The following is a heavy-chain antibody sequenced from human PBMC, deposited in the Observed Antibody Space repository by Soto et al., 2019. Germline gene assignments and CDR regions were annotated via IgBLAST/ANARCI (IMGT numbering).Heavy chain of an antibody. V-gene: IGHV3-30*14. CDR2: VSHDGKSG. CDR1: GFTFSSYA. J-gene: IGHJ4*02. Sequence: QVQLVESGGGVVQPGRSLRLSCAASGFTFSSYAMHWVRRAPGKGLEWVAAVSHDGKSGFYADSVSGRFTVSRDNSNNLVYLQMDRLGPEETALFYCARLDKFNGGWSWGQGTAVTVSS. D-gene: IGHD6-19*01. CDR3: ARLDKFNGGWS.